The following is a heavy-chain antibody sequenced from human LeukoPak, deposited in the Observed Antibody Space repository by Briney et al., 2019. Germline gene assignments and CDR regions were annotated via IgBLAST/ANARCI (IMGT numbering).Heavy chain of an antibody. J-gene: IGHJ4*02. D-gene: IGHD3-22*01. CDR3: AITGGYYYDSSGSAEPTLDY. CDR1: GYSISSGYY. CDR2: IYHSGST. V-gene: IGHV4-38-2*01. Sequence: SETLSLTCAVSGYSISSGYYWGWIRQPPGKGLEWIGSIYHSGSTYYNPSLKSRVTISVDTSKNQFSLKLSSVTAADTAVYYCAITGGYYYDSSGSAEPTLDYWGQGTLVTVSS.